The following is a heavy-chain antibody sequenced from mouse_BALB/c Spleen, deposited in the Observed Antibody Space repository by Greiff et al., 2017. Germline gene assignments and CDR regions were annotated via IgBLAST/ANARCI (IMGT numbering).Heavy chain of an antibody. D-gene: IGHD2-4*01. CDR2: ISSGGST. Sequence: EVKVEESGGGLVKPGGSLKLSCAASGFTFSSYAMSWVRQTPEKRLEWVASISSGGSTYYPDSVKGRFTISRDNARNILYLQMSSLRSEDTAMYYCARHYDYDEEYYFDYWGQGTTLTVSS. CDR3: ARHYDYDEEYYFDY. V-gene: IGHV5-6-5*01. J-gene: IGHJ2*01. CDR1: GFTFSSYA.